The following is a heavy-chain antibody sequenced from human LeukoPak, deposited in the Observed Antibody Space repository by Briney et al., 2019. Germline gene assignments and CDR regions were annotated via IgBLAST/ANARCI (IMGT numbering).Heavy chain of an antibody. D-gene: IGHD5-18*01. Sequence: SETLSLTCTVSGGSISTYYWSWVRQPPGKGLEWIGYIYNSGSTNYNPSLKSRVTVSVDTSKHKFSLKLSSVTAAATAVYYCARGGYSYGCDDDFAYWGQGTLVTVSS. CDR1: GGSISTYY. V-gene: IGHV4-59*01. CDR2: IYNSGST. CDR3: ARGGYSYGCDDDFAY. J-gene: IGHJ4*02.